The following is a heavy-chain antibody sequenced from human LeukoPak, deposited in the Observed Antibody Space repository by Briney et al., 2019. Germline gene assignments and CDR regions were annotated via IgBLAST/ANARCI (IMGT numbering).Heavy chain of an antibody. D-gene: IGHD2-2*01. CDR3: ARGPLHVVVPAATWFDP. J-gene: IGHJ5*02. CDR1: GFTFSTYE. V-gene: IGHV3-48*03. CDR2: ISSSGSTL. Sequence: GGSLRLSCAASGFTFSTYEMNWVRQAPGKGLEWVSYISSSGSTLYYADSVKGRFTISRDNAKNSLYLQMNSLRAEDTAVYYCARGPLHVVVPAATWFDPWGQGILVTVSS.